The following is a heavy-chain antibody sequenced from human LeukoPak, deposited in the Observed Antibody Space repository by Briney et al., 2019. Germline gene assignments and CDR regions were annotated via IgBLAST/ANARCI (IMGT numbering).Heavy chain of an antibody. D-gene: IGHD3-22*01. J-gene: IGHJ1*01. CDR3: ARDPLPYDSSGYYLGYFQH. Sequence: GGSLRLSCAASGFTFDDYAMHWVRHAPGKGLEWVSLISGDGGSTYYADSVKGRFTISRDNSKNSLYLQMNSLRTEDTAVYYCARDPLPYDSSGYYLGYFQHWGQGTLVTVSS. CDR1: GFTFDDYA. CDR2: ISGDGGST. V-gene: IGHV3-43*02.